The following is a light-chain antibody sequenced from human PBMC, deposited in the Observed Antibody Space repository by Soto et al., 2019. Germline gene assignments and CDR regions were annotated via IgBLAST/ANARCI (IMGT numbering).Light chain of an antibody. V-gene: IGLV2-23*03. CDR1: SSDVGSYNL. Sequence: QSVLTQPASVSGSPGQSITISCTGTSSDVGSYNLVSWYQQHPGKAPKLMIYEGSKRPSGVSNRFSGSKSGNTASLTISGLQAEDEADYYCCSYAGRSTFLFVFGTGTKVT. J-gene: IGLJ1*01. CDR2: EGS. CDR3: CSYAGRSTFLFV.